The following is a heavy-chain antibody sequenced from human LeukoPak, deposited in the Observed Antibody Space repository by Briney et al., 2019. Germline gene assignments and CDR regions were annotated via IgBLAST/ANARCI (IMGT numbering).Heavy chain of an antibody. Sequence: GGSLRLSCAASGFIFSNYAMQWVRQAPGMGLEWVAFIRYDGGNTYYADSVKGRFTISRDNSKNTLYLQMNSLRAEDTAVYYCARTGFWSGYYYYYMDVWGKGTTVTVSS. CDR2: IRYDGGNT. CDR3: ARTGFWSGYYYYYMDV. CDR1: GFIFSNYA. D-gene: IGHD3-3*01. J-gene: IGHJ6*03. V-gene: IGHV3-30*02.